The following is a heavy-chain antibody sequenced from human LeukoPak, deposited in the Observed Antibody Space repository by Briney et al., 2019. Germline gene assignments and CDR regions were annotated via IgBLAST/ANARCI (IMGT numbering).Heavy chain of an antibody. CDR1: VGSFRGY. J-gene: IGHJ4*02. V-gene: IGHV4-34*01. Sequence: SETLSLTCGVYVGSFRGYWSWIRQPPGEGLEWIAEIKHTGNTNYNPSLKSRVTLSIDTSDHQYSLNLRSVTAADTAVYYCVRGGDGGYYFDSWGQGALVTVSS. CDR2: IKHTGNT. CDR3: VRGGDGGYYFDS. D-gene: IGHD3-10*01.